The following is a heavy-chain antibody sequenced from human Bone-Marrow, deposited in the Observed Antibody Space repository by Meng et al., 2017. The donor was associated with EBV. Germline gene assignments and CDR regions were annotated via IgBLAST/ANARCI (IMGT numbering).Heavy chain of an antibody. D-gene: IGHD2-21*02. CDR1: GYTFTSDG. CDR3: ARSSPPYCGGDCHNDY. V-gene: IGHV1-18*01. J-gene: IGHJ4*02. CDR2: ISAYNGNT. Sequence: QGQLDVAGDEVKKPGASLKVSCKASGYTFTSDGSGWVRQAPGQGLEWMGWISAYNGNTNYAQKLQGRVTMTTDTSTSTAYMELRSLRSDDTAVYYCARSSPPYCGGDCHNDYWGQGTLVTVSS.